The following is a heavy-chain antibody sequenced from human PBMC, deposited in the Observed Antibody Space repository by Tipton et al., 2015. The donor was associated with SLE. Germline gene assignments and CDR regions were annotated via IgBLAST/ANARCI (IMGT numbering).Heavy chain of an antibody. J-gene: IGHJ4*01. Sequence: QLVQSGAEVKKPGASVKVSCKTSGYIFPFYGINWVRQATGHGLEWMGIDNPDTGGKSYAQRFQGRVTVTADTSSSTVYVELSSLRFDDTAVYYCARDRSRCGSYVFDYWGHGTLVTVSS. D-gene: IGHD1-26*01. CDR3: ARDRSRCGSYVFDY. CDR1: GYIFPFYG. V-gene: IGHV1-18*01. CDR2: DNPDTGGK.